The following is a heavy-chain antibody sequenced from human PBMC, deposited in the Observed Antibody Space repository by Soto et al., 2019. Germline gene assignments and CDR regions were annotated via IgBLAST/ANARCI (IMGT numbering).Heavy chain of an antibody. CDR2: IYYSGST. CDR1: GGSISSGGYY. V-gene: IGHV4-31*03. Sequence: SETLSLTCTVSGGSISSGGYYWSWIRQHPGKGLEWIGYIYYSGSTYYNPSLKGRVTISVDTSKNQFSLKLSSVTAADTAVYYCATGAIAAAGTGIWGQGTLVTVSS. J-gene: IGHJ4*02. D-gene: IGHD6-13*01. CDR3: ATGAIAAAGTGI.